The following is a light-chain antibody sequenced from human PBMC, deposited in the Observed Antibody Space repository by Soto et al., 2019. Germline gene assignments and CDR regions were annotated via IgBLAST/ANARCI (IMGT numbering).Light chain of an antibody. V-gene: IGKV1-27*01. Sequence: DIQMTQSPSSLSASVGDRVTITCRASQGISNSLAWYQQKPGKVPKLLIYAASTLQSGVPSRFSGSGSGPDFTLTISSLQPEDVATYYWQKYNSAPRTFGQGTKVEIK. CDR3: QKYNSAPRT. J-gene: IGKJ1*01. CDR1: QGISNS. CDR2: AAS.